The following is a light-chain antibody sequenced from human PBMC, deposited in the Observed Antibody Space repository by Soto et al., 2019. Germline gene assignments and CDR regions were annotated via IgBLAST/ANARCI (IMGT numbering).Light chain of an antibody. Sequence: EIVMTQSPATLSVSPGERATLPCRASQSVSSKIAWYQQKPGQAPRLLIYGASTGATGIPARFSGSGSGTEFTLTNSSLQSEDFAVYYCQQYNNWPLTFGGGTKVEIK. CDR2: GAS. CDR3: QQYNNWPLT. V-gene: IGKV3-15*01. CDR1: QSVSSK. J-gene: IGKJ4*01.